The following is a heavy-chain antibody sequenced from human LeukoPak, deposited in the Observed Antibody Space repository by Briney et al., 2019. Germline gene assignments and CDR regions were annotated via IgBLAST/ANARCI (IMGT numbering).Heavy chain of an antibody. CDR3: ASPVVVAAPDYYYGMDV. CDR1: GYTFTGYY. CDR2: INPNSGGT. V-gene: IGHV1-2*06. J-gene: IGHJ6*02. Sequence: ASVKVSCKASGYTFTGYYMHWVRHAPGQGLEWMGRINPNSGGTNYAQKFQGRVTITADESTSTAYMELSSLRSEDTAVYYCASPVVVAAPDYYYGMDVWGQGTTVTVSS. D-gene: IGHD2-15*01.